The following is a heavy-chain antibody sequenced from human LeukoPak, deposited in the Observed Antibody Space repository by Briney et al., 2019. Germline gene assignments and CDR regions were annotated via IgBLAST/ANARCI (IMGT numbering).Heavy chain of an antibody. V-gene: IGHV3-11*04. J-gene: IGHJ4*02. D-gene: IGHD6-13*01. CDR3: AREVPYSSSWYIQNPL. Sequence: KPGGSLRLSCAASGFTLSDYYMSWIRQAPGKGLEWVSYISSSGRTIYYADSVKGRFTISRDNAKNSLYLQMNSLRAEDTAVYYCAREVPYSSSWYIQNPLWGQGTLVTVSS. CDR1: GFTLSDYY. CDR2: ISSSGRTI.